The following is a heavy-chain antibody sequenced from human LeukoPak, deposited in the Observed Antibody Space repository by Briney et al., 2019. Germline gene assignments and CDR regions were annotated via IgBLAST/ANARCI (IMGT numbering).Heavy chain of an antibody. J-gene: IGHJ4*02. CDR1: GGTFSSYA. D-gene: IGHD3-10*01. V-gene: IGHV1-69*13. Sequence: SVKVSCKASGGTFSSYAISWVRQAPGQGLEWMGGIIPIFGTANYAQKFQGRVTITADESTSTAYMELSSLRSDDTAVYYCARGGYYGSGPSDYWGQGTLVTVSS. CDR2: IIPIFGTA. CDR3: ARGGYYGSGPSDY.